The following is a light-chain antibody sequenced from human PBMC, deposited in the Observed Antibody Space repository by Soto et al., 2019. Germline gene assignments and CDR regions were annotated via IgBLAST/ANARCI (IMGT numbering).Light chain of an antibody. CDR1: SSNIGAGYD. CDR2: GNN. Sequence: QSVLTQPTSVSGAPGQRVTISCTGSSSNIGAGYDVHWYQQLPGTAPKLLIYGNNNRPSGVPDRFSGSKSGTSASLAITGLQAEDEADYYCQSYDSRLSGWVLGGGTKVTVL. J-gene: IGLJ3*02. CDR3: QSYDSRLSGWV. V-gene: IGLV1-40*01.